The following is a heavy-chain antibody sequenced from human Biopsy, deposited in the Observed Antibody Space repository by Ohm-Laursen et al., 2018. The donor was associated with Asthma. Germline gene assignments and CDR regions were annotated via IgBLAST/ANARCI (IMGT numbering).Heavy chain of an antibody. CDR3: ARTYYDFLNGQVNDAFAL. V-gene: IGHV1-3*01. CDR2: INAGDGNT. J-gene: IGHJ3*01. D-gene: IGHD3-3*01. Sequence: GASVKVSCKASGYTFIHFAIHRVRQAPGQRLEWMGWINAGDGNTKYSQKFQGRVTITRDTSASTAYMDLRSLRSEDTAMYYCARTYYDFLNGQVNDAFALWGQGTMVTVSS. CDR1: GYTFIHFA.